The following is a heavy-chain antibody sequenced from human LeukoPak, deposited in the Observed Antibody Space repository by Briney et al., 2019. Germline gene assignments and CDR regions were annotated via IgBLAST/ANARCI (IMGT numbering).Heavy chain of an antibody. CDR3: AKDIATVKAYYMDV. J-gene: IGHJ6*03. CDR1: GYTFTSYG. Sequence: ASVKVSCKASGYTFTSYGISWVRQAPGQGLEWMGWISAYNGNTNYAQKLQGRVTMTTDTSTSTAYMELRSLRSDDTALYYCAKDIATVKAYYMDVWGKGTTVTVSS. CDR2: ISAYNGNT. V-gene: IGHV1-18*01. D-gene: IGHD4-11*01.